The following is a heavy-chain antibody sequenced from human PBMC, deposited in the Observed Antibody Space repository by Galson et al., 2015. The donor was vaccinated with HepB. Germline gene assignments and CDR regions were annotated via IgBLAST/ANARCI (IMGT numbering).Heavy chain of an antibody. CDR1: GFTFSSYG. J-gene: IGHJ4*02. Sequence: SLRLSCAASGFTFSSYGMHWVRQAPGKGLEWVAVIPYDGSNKYYADSVKGRFTISRDNSKNTLYLQMNSLRAEDTAVYYCAKLVGGFGSWYDGVDYWGQGTLVTVSS. V-gene: IGHV3-30*18. CDR3: AKLVGGFGSWYDGVDY. CDR2: IPYDGSNK. D-gene: IGHD6-13*01.